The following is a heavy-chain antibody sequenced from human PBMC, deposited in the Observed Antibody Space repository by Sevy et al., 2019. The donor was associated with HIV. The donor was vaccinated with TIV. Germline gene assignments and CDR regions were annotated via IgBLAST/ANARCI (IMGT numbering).Heavy chain of an antibody. Sequence: GGSLRLSCAASGFTFSSYSMNWVRQAPGKGLEWVSYISSSSSTIYYADSVKGRFTISRDNAKNSLYLQMNSLGAEDTSLYYCARDRGAYCGGDCYWDFDYWGQGTLVTVSS. D-gene: IGHD2-21*01. V-gene: IGHV3-48*01. J-gene: IGHJ4*02. CDR3: ARDRGAYCGGDCYWDFDY. CDR2: ISSSSSTI. CDR1: GFTFSSYS.